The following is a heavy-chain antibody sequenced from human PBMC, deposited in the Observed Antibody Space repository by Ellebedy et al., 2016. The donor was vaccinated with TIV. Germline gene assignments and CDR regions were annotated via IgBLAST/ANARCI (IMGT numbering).Heavy chain of an antibody. Sequence: GGSLRLSXAASGFPFSGYWMSWVRQAPGKGLEWVANIQQDGSDKYYVDSVKGRFTISRDNARNSLYLQMNSLRAEDTAMYYCARDNYVGYDWLGGNSFDSWGQGTLVTVSS. CDR1: GFPFSGYW. J-gene: IGHJ4*02. CDR2: IQQDGSDK. D-gene: IGHD5-12*01. V-gene: IGHV3-7*03. CDR3: ARDNYVGYDWLGGNSFDS.